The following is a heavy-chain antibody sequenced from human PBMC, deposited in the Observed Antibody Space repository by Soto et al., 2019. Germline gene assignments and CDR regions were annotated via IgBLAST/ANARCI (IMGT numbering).Heavy chain of an antibody. CDR3: AKWNSDWNAFDC. CDR1: GASVSSYY. D-gene: IGHD1-1*01. CDR2: TSYSGNT. V-gene: IGHV4-59*02. Sequence: SETLCLTCTVSGASVSSYYSNWIRQPPGKGLEWIGYTSYSGNTNYNPSLRGRVTTTIETSKNQFSLKLTSVTAADTALYYCAKWNSDWNAFDCWGQGTLVTVSS. J-gene: IGHJ4*02.